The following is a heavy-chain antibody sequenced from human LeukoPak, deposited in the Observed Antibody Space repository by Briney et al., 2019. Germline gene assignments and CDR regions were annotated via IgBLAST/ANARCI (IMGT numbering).Heavy chain of an antibody. CDR3: VRRRGSSWKGGFDY. CDR2: IYPGDSDT. CDR1: GYNFNTFW. J-gene: IGHJ4*02. V-gene: IGHV5-51*01. D-gene: IGHD6-13*01. Sequence: GESLRISCEGSGYNFNTFWIGWVRQKPGEGLEWVGIIYPGDSDTKYSPAVQGQVTISADKPITTAYLQWSSLKASDTAMYYCVRRRGSSWKGGFDYWGQGTLVTVSS.